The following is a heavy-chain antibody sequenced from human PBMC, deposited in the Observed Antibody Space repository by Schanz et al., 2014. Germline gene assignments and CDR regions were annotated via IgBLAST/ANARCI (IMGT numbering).Heavy chain of an antibody. CDR2: MYINSGST. V-gene: IGHV3-53*04. CDR3: ARTDQQMQRPDY. Sequence: EVRLVESGGGLVQSWGSLRLSCAVSGFTVNTNYMSWVRQAPGKGLEWISSMYINSGSTQYADSVKGRFTISKHNSRHTLYLQMDSLTTDDTAVYYCARTDQQMQRPDYWGQGTLVIVSS. CDR1: GFTVNTNY. D-gene: IGHD2-2*01. J-gene: IGHJ4*02.